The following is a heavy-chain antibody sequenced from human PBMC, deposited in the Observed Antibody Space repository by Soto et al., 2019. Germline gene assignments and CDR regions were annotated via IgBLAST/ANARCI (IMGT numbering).Heavy chain of an antibody. Sequence: EVQLVESGGGLVQPGGSLRLSCAASGFTFSSYDMHWVRQATGKGLEWVSAIGTAGDTYYPGSVKGRFTISRENAKNSLYLQMNRVRDEATDVYYCASLAVGIWGQGTMVTVSS. V-gene: IGHV3-13*01. J-gene: IGHJ3*02. CDR1: GFTFSSYD. D-gene: IGHD1-26*01. CDR3: ASLAVGI. CDR2: IGTAGDT.